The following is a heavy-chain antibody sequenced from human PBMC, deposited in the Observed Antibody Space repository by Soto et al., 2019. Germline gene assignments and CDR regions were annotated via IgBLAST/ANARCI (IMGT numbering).Heavy chain of an antibody. CDR2: IYYSGST. Sequence: SGTLSLTCAVSGGSISSYYWSWIRRPPGKGLEWIGYIYYSGSTNYNPSLKSRVTISVDTSKNQFSLKLSSVTAADTAVYYCARVIGDYVAFDIWGQGTMVTVSS. J-gene: IGHJ3*02. V-gene: IGHV4-59*01. CDR3: ARVIGDYVAFDI. CDR1: GGSISSYY. D-gene: IGHD4-17*01.